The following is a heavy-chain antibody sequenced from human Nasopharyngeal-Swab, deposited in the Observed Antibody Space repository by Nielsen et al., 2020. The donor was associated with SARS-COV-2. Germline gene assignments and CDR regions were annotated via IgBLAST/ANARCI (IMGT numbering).Heavy chain of an antibody. CDR3: ASVDYSNWCFDY. V-gene: IGHV4-39*01. Sequence: SETLSLTCTVSGGSISSSSYYWGWIRQPPGKGLEWIGSIYYSGSTYYNPSLKSRVTISVETSKNQFSLKLSSVTAADTAVYYCASVDYSNWCFDYWGQGTLVTVSS. CDR1: GGSISSSSYY. J-gene: IGHJ4*02. D-gene: IGHD4-11*01. CDR2: IYYSGST.